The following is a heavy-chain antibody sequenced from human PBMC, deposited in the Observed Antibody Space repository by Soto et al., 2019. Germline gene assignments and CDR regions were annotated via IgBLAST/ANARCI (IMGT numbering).Heavy chain of an antibody. V-gene: IGHV1-2*04. J-gene: IGHJ6*02. Sequence: ASVKVSCKASGYTFTGYYMHWVRQAPGQGLEWMGWINPDSGGTNYAQKFQGWVTMTRDTSISTAYMELSRLRSDDTAVYYCARGGIIVVVPAAIAGDGMDVWGQGTTVTVSS. CDR1: GYTFTGYY. CDR2: INPDSGGT. CDR3: ARGGIIVVVPAAIAGDGMDV. D-gene: IGHD2-2*01.